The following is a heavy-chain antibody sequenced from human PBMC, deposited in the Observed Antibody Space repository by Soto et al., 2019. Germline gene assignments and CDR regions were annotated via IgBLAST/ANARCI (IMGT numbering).Heavy chain of an antibody. CDR1: GFTFSSYG. CDR3: AKDQVGVAAAGIIYYYYGMDV. V-gene: IGHV3-30*18. D-gene: IGHD6-13*01. CDR2: ISYDGSNK. J-gene: IGHJ6*02. Sequence: GSLRLSCAASGFTFSSYGMHWVRQAPGKGLEWVAVISYDGSNKYYADSVKGRFTISRDNPKNTLYLQMNSLRAEDTAVYYCAKDQVGVAAAGIIYYYYGMDVWGQGTTVTVSS.